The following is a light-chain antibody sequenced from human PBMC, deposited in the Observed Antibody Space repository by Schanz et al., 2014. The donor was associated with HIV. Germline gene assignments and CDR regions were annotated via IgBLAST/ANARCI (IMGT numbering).Light chain of an antibody. CDR1: QGISSY. J-gene: IGKJ3*01. CDR2: AAS. V-gene: IGKV1-9*01. CDR3: QQLKSYPRT. Sequence: DIQLTQSPSFLSASVGDRVTLTCRASQGISSYLAWYQQKPGKAPKLLISAASTLQSGVPSRFSGSGSGTEFTLTISSLQPEDFATYYCQQLKSYPRTFGPGTKVDIK.